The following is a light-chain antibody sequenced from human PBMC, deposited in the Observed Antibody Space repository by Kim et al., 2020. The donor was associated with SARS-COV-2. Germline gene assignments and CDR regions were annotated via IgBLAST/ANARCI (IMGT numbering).Light chain of an antibody. Sequence: SPGERAPLSCRASQSVSSNLAWYQQKPGQAPRLLIYGASTRATGIPARFSGSGSGTEFTLTINSLQSEDFAVYYCQQYNNWPPLYTFGQGTKLEI. CDR1: QSVSSN. CDR2: GAS. V-gene: IGKV3-15*01. J-gene: IGKJ2*01. CDR3: QQYNNWPPLYT.